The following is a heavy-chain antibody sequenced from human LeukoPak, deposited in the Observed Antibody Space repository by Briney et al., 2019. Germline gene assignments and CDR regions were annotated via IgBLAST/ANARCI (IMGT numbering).Heavy chain of an antibody. Sequence: GGSLRLSCAASGFTFSSYGMHWVRQAPGKGLEWVAVIWYDGSNKYYADSAKGRFTISRDNSKNTLYLQMNSLRAEDTAVYYCARLGYCSGGSCSNDAFDIWGQGTMVTVSS. CDR2: IWYDGSNK. D-gene: IGHD2-15*01. J-gene: IGHJ3*02. V-gene: IGHV3-33*01. CDR1: GFTFSSYG. CDR3: ARLGYCSGGSCSNDAFDI.